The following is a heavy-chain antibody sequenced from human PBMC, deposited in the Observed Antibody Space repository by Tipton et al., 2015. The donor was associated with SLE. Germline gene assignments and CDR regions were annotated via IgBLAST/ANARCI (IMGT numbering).Heavy chain of an antibody. CDR2: INHSGST. CDR3: ARGSGGHSGSYFGAFDI. D-gene: IGHD1-26*01. CDR1: GGSFSGYY. J-gene: IGHJ3*02. V-gene: IGHV4-34*01. Sequence: TLSLTCAVYGGSFSGYYWSWIRQPPGKGLEWIGEINHSGSTNYNPSLKSRVTLSVDTSKNQFSLKLSSVTAADTAVNYCARGSGGHSGSYFGAFDIWGQGTMVTVSS.